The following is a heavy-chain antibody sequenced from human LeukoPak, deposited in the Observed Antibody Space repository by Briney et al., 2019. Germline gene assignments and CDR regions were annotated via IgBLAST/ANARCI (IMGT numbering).Heavy chain of an antibody. V-gene: IGHV3-30*18. D-gene: IGHD5-12*01. Sequence: GRSLRLSCAASGFTFRNYGMHWVRQAPGKGLEWVAVISIDGSEKYYADSVKGRFTISRDNSRNTLYLQMNRLRGDDTAVYYCANPQSRGYDYLDYWGQGTPVTVSS. CDR1: GFTFRNYG. J-gene: IGHJ4*02. CDR2: ISIDGSEK. CDR3: ANPQSRGYDYLDY.